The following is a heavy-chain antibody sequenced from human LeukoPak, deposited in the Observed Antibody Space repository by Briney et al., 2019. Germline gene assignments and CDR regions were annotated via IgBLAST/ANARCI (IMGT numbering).Heavy chain of an antibody. CDR1: GFTFSSYA. CDR2: IRGSGRTT. CDR3: ARDARDGYGGNPFDY. J-gene: IGHJ4*02. D-gene: IGHD4-23*01. V-gene: IGHV3-23*01. Sequence: GGSLRLSCAASGFTFSSYAMYWVRQAPGKGLEWASVIRGSGRTTYYADSVKGRFTISRDNSKNTLYLQMNSLRAEDTAVYYCARDARDGYGGNPFDYWGQGTLVTVSS.